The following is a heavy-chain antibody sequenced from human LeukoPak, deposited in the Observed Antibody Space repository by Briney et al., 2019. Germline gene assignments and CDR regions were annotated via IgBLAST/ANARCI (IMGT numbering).Heavy chain of an antibody. J-gene: IGHJ4*02. CDR2: INPNSGGT. Sequence: ASVKVSCKASGYSFTGYSIHWVRQAPGRGLEWMGYINPNSGGTNYAQKFQGRVTMTRVTYMRTAHMELSSMRSDDTAVYYCARSRTQQLPSLNYWGQGALVTVSS. V-gene: IGHV1-2*02. CDR1: GYSFTGYS. CDR3: ARSRTQQLPSLNY. D-gene: IGHD6-13*01.